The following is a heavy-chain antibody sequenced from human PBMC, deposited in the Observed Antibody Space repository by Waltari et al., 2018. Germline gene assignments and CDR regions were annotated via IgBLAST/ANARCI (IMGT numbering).Heavy chain of an antibody. CDR3: TRTLVGPYPFEN. Sequence: EVHLVESGGGSVQPGGSLRLSCAASGFIFGNVWMHWVRQVPGKGLGWVSRINDDGSTISYADYVKGRFTISRDNAKNTLYLQMDSLRVEDTAVYYCTRTLVGPYPFENWGQGTLVTVSS. D-gene: IGHD1-26*01. V-gene: IGHV3-74*01. CDR1: GFIFGNVW. CDR2: INDDGSTI. J-gene: IGHJ4*02.